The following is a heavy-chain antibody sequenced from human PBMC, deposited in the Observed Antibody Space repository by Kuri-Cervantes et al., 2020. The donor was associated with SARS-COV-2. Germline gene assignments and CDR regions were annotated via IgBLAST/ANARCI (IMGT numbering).Heavy chain of an antibody. CDR3: ARGGSGDSRPSHYDIPDFYYTLDV. D-gene: IGHD3-9*01. J-gene: IGHJ6*02. Sequence: GSLRLSCAASGFSFTSYSMTWVRQTPGKGLEWVSSISRTSTYNHYADSVKGRFSMSRDNAKNSLYLQLESLRVEDTAIYYCARGGSGDSRPSHYDIPDFYYTLDVWGQGTTVTVSS. CDR2: ISRTSTYN. V-gene: IGHV3-21*06. CDR1: GFSFTSYS.